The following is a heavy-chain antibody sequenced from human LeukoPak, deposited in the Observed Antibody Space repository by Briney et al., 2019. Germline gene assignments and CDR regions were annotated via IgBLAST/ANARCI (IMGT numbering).Heavy chain of an antibody. CDR3: AKDEVLLWFGELDY. D-gene: IGHD3-10*01. Sequence: GGSLRLSCAASGFTFSSYGMHWVRQAPGKGLEWVAVISYDGSNKYYTDSVKGRFTISRDNSKNTLYLQMNSLRAEDTAVYYCAKDEVLLWFGELDYWGQGTLVTVSS. CDR2: ISYDGSNK. J-gene: IGHJ4*02. V-gene: IGHV3-30*18. CDR1: GFTFSSYG.